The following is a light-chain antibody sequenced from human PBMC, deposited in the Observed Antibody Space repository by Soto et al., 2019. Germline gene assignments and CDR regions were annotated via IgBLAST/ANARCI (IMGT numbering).Light chain of an antibody. CDR3: QQYNSYRA. CDR2: DAS. Sequence: DIQMTQSPSTLPASVGDRVTITCRASQSISSWLAWYQQKPGKAPKLLIYDASSLESGVPSRFSGSGSGTEFTLTISSLQPDDSATYYCQQYNSYRAFGQGTKVDIK. V-gene: IGKV1-5*01. CDR1: QSISSW. J-gene: IGKJ1*01.